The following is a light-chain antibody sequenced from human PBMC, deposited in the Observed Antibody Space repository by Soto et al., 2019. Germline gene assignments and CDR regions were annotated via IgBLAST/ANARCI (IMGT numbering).Light chain of an antibody. CDR1: QNIASW. CDR2: GAS. Sequence: DIQLTQSRANLSASVGDRVIVTYRASQNIASWLAWYQQTPGKAPKILIYGASTLESGVPSRFSGSGSGTELTLTIRSLQPGDFAPYYCQQYNTYSGTFGQGTRLEIK. V-gene: IGKV1-5*01. J-gene: IGKJ5*01. CDR3: QQYNTYSGT.